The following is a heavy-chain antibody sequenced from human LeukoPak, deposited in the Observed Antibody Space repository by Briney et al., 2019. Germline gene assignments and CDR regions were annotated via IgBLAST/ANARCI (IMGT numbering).Heavy chain of an antibody. CDR2: ISYSGNI. D-gene: IGHD3-16*01. Sequence: SETLSLTCTVSGGSISSRPYYWGCVRQPPGKGLEWIVCISYSGNIHYNPSLKSRVTISVDTSKNHYSLRLSSVTAADTAVYYCATLEIGDYSFDYWGQGTLVTVSS. J-gene: IGHJ4*02. V-gene: IGHV4-39*01. CDR1: GGSISSRPYY. CDR3: ATLEIGDYSFDY.